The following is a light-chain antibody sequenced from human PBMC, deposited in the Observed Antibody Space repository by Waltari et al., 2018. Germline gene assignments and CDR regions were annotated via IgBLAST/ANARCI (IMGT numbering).Light chain of an antibody. CDR2: DAS. CDR3: QHRSSWPLS. Sequence: EIVLTQSPATLSLSPGERATLSCRASQSISSYLVWYQQKPGQAPRLLIYDASNRATGIPARFSGSGSGTDFTLTISSLEPEDFAVYYCQHRSSWPLSFGGGTKVEIK. V-gene: IGKV3-11*01. CDR1: QSISSY. J-gene: IGKJ4*01.